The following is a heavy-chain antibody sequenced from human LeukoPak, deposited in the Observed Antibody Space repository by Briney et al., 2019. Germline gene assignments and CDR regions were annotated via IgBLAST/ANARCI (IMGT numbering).Heavy chain of an antibody. CDR3: ARNYYDSSGYWTPDY. J-gene: IGHJ4*02. D-gene: IGHD3-22*01. CDR1: GFTFSSYA. CDR2: ISYDGSNK. V-gene: IGHV3-30*04. Sequence: GRSLRLSCAASGFTFSSYAMHWVRQAPGKGLEWVAVISYDGSNKYYADSVKGRFTISRDNSKNTLYLQMNSLRAEDTAVYYCARNYYDSSGYWTPDYWGQGTLVTVSS.